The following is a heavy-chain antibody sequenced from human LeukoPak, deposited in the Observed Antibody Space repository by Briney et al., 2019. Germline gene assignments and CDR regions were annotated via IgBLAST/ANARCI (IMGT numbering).Heavy chain of an antibody. V-gene: IGHV4-39*07. D-gene: IGHD4-17*01. Sequence: SETLSLTCTVSGGSISSNNYYWGWIRQPPGRGLEWIGSIYYSGSTSYNPSLKSRVTISVDTSKNQFSLKLSSVTAADTAMYYCARELDYGDYVGGPYYFDYWGQGTLVTVSS. CDR1: GGSISSNNYY. CDR3: ARELDYGDYVGGPYYFDY. J-gene: IGHJ4*02. CDR2: IYYSGST.